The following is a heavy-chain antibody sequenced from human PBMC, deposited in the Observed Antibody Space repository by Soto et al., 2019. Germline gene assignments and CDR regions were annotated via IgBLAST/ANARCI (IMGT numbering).Heavy chain of an antibody. J-gene: IGHJ6*02. D-gene: IGHD2-15*01. Sequence: SETLSLTCTVSGGSISSYYWSWIRQPPGKGLEWIGYIYYSGSTNYNPSLKSRVTISVDTSKNQFSLKLSSVTATDTAVYYCASGHCSGGSCYSENPDYYYYGMDVWGQGTTVTVSS. CDR2: IYYSGST. V-gene: IGHV4-59*01. CDR3: ASGHCSGGSCYSENPDYYYYGMDV. CDR1: GGSISSYY.